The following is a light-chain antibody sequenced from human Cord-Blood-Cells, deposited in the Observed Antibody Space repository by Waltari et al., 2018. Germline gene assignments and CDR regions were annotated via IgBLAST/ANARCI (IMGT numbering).Light chain of an antibody. J-gene: IGKJ1*01. Sequence: ELVLTQSPGTLSLSPGERATLSCRASQNGSSSYLAWYQQKPGQAPRLLIYGASSRATGIPDRFSGSGSGTDFTLTISRLEPEDFAVYYCQQDGSSPWTFGQGTKVEIK. CDR2: GAS. V-gene: IGKV3-20*01. CDR3: QQDGSSPWT. CDR1: QNGSSSY.